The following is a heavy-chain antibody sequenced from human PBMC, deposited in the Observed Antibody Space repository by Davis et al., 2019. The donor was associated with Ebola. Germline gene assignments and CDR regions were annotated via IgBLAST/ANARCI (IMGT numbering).Heavy chain of an antibody. V-gene: IGHV1-2*06. J-gene: IGHJ4*02. Sequence: AASVKVSCKASGYIFTDYYLHWVRQAPGQGLEWMGRINPNSGGTNYAQRFQDRVTMTRDTSISTAYMELSRLRSDDTAVYYCATGIAVAGTFEDYWGQGTLVTVSS. D-gene: IGHD6-19*01. CDR2: INPNSGGT. CDR1: GYIFTDYY. CDR3: ATGIAVAGTFEDY.